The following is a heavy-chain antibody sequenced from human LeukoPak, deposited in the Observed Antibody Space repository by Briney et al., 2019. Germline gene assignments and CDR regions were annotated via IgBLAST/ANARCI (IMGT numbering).Heavy chain of an antibody. D-gene: IGHD2-21*01. CDR2: ISYDGRNE. CDR1: GFTFSTYA. Sequence: GGSLRLSCAASGFTFSTYAMHWARQAPGKGPEWVAVISYDGRNEYYADSVKGRFTISRDNSKNTLYLQMDSLRAEDTAMYYCARSLGGGDWYFDYWGQGTLVTVSS. J-gene: IGHJ4*02. CDR3: ARSLGGGDWYFDY. V-gene: IGHV3-30*04.